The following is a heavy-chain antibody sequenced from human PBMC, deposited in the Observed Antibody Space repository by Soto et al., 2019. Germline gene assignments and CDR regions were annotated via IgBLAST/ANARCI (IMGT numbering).Heavy chain of an antibody. CDR1: GFTFSSYS. D-gene: IGHD5-18*01. J-gene: IGHJ4*02. CDR2: ISSSSSTI. CDR3: ARDMNMDRYSYGYGFPKY. V-gene: IGHV3-48*01. Sequence: GGSLRLSCAASGFTFSSYSMNWVRQAPGKGLEWVSYISSSSSTIYYADSVKGRFTISRDNAKNSLYLQMNSLRAEDTAVYYCARDMNMDRYSYGYGFPKYWGQGTLVTVSS.